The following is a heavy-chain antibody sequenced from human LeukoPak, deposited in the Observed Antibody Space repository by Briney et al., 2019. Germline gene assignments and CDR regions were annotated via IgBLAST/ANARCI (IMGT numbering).Heavy chain of an antibody. CDR1: GGSISSGGYS. CDR3: ARVGSGVAFDY. CDR2: IYHSGST. V-gene: IGHV4-30-2*01. D-gene: IGHD3-3*01. J-gene: IGHJ4*02. Sequence: SETLSLTCAVSGGSISSGGYSWRWIRQPPGKGLEWIGYIYHSGSTYYNPSLKSRVTISVDRSKNQFSLKLSSVTAADTAVYYCARVGSGVAFDYWGQGTLVTVSS.